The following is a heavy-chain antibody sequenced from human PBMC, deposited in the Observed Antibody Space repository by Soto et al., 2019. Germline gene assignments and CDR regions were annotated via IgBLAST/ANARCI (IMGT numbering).Heavy chain of an antibody. D-gene: IGHD5-18*01. V-gene: IGHV4-59*01. Sequence: QVQLQESGPGLVKPSETLSLTCTVSGGSISSYYWSWIRQPPGKGLEWIGYIYYSGSTNYNPSLKSRVTISVDTSKNQFSLKLSSVTAADTAVYCCARRYGKNAFDIWAQGTMVTVSS. CDR1: GGSISSYY. J-gene: IGHJ3*02. CDR2: IYYSGST. CDR3: ARRYGKNAFDI.